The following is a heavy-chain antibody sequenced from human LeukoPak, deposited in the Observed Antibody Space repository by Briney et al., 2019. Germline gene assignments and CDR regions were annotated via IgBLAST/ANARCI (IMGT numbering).Heavy chain of an antibody. D-gene: IGHD3-10*01. CDR1: GVTFSTYA. CDR2: IGATTGNT. Sequence: PGGSLRLSCAASGVTFSTYAMGWVRQAPGKGLEWVSTIGATTGNTYYADSVKGRFTISRDNSKNTMWLQMNSLRAEDTAIYYCANRGRYYFDYWGQGALVAVSS. J-gene: IGHJ4*02. CDR3: ANRGRYYFDY. V-gene: IGHV3-23*01.